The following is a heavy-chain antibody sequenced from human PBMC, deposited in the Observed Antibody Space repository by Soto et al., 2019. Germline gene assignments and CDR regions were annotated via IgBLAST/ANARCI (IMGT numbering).Heavy chain of an antibody. V-gene: IGHV3-11*01. Sequence: GGSLRLSCSASGFTFSDYYMSWIRQAPGKGLEWVSYISSSGSTIYYADSVKGRFTISRDNAKNSLYLQMNSLRAEDTAVYYCARVERGITIFGVVIPPFDYWGQGTLVTVSS. CDR2: ISSSGSTI. CDR3: ARVERGITIFGVVIPPFDY. CDR1: GFTFSDYY. D-gene: IGHD3-3*01. J-gene: IGHJ4*02.